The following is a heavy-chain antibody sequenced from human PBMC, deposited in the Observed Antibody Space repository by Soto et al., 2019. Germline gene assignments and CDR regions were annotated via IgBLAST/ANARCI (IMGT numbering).Heavy chain of an antibody. CDR2: INHSGST. CDR1: GGSFSGYY. Sequence: NPSETLSLTCAVYGGSFSGYYWSWIRQPPGKGLEWIGEINHSGSTNYNPSLKSRVTISVDTSKNQFSLKLSSVTAADTAVYYCARAMVRGAPDYWGQGTLVTV. J-gene: IGHJ4*02. V-gene: IGHV4-34*01. D-gene: IGHD3-10*01. CDR3: ARAMVRGAPDY.